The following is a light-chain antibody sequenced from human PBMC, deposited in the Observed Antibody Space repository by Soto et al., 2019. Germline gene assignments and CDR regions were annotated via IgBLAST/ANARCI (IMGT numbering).Light chain of an antibody. CDR2: EVS. V-gene: IGLV2-14*01. CDR3: SSYTSSSTRV. Sequence: QSALTQPASVSGSPGQSITISCTGTSSDVGGYNFVSWYQQHPGKAPKLMIYEVSNRPSGVSNRFSGSKSGNTAFLTSSGLQAEDEADYYCSSYTSSSTRVFGTGTKVTVL. J-gene: IGLJ1*01. CDR1: SSDVGGYNF.